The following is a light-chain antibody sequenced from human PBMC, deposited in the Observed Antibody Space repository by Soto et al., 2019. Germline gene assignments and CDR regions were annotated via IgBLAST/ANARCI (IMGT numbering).Light chain of an antibody. J-gene: IGKJ1*01. V-gene: IGKV2-30*01. CDR3: MQATPWPPT. CDR1: QSLLYRDGNTY. Sequence: DVVMTQSPLSLAATLGQPASISCRSSQSLLYRDGNTYWNWFHQRPSQSPRRLIYKVFNRESGVPDRFSGIGSGTDFTLNITRVEADEVGFYFCMQATPWPPTFGLGTRVELK. CDR2: KVF.